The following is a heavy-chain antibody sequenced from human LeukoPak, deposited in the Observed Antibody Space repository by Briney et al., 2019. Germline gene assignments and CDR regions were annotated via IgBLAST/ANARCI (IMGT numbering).Heavy chain of an antibody. CDR2: IYTSGST. CDR3: ARDASSSSANWFDP. Sequence: SETLSLTCTVSGGSISSYYWSWIRQPAGKGLEWIGRIYTSGSTNYNPSLKSRVTMSVDTSKNQFSLKLSSVTAADTAVYYCARDASSSSANWFDPWGQGTLVTVSS. J-gene: IGHJ5*02. CDR1: GGSISSYY. D-gene: IGHD6-6*01. V-gene: IGHV4-4*07.